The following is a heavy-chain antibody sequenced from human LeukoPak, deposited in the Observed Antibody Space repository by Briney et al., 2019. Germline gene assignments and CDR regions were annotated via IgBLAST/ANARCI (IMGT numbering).Heavy chain of an antibody. CDR1: GGSISDYY. Sequence: PSETLSLTCTVSGGSISDYYWSWLRQPPGKGLEWIWDINGSGGANYNPALKSRLTISVDTSKNQFYLKFTSATAADTDDYGCAREKDTGSNHAKIRYDFWGQGTMVTVSS. V-gene: IGHV4-59*01. J-gene: IGHJ3*01. CDR3: AREKDTGSNHAKIRYDF. D-gene: IGHD1-26*01. CDR2: INGSGGA.